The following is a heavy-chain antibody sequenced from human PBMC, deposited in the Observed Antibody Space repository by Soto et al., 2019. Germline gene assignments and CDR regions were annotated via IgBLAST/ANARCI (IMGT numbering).Heavy chain of an antibody. Sequence: PSETLSLTCTVSGGSISSDYWSWIRQPPGKGLEWIGYIYYSGSTNYNPSLKSRVTISVDRSKNQFSLKLSSVTAADTAVYYCARHFSVDYFDYWGQGALVTVSS. CDR3: ARHFSVDYFDY. CDR2: IYYSGST. CDR1: GGSISSDY. V-gene: IGHV4-59*08. J-gene: IGHJ4*02.